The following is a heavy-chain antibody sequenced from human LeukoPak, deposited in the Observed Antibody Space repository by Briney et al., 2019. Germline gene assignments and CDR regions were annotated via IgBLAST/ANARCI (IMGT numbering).Heavy chain of an antibody. V-gene: IGHV3-53*01. D-gene: IGHD6-19*01. CDR1: GFTVSNNY. CDR3: ARDFLGSSGWYRYFDY. Sequence: GGSLRLSCAASGFTVSNNYMSWVRQAPGKGLEWVSVIYSGGSTYSADSVKGRFTISRDNSKNTLYLQMNSLRAEDTAVYYCARDFLGSSGWYRYFDYWGPRTLVTVSS. CDR2: IYSGGST. J-gene: IGHJ4*02.